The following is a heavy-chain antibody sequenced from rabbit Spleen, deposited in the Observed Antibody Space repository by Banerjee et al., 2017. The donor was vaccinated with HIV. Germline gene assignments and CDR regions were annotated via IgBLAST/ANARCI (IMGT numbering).Heavy chain of an antibody. D-gene: IGHD4-1*01. CDR1: GIDFSSSDY. CDR3: ARDLAGVIGWNFGW. Sequence: QSLEESGGDLVKPGASLTLTCIASGIDFSSSDYMCWVRQAQGKGLEWIACIDSGSIGSTYYATWAKGRFTISKTSSTTVTLQMTSLTSADTATYFCARDLAGVIGWNFGWWGQGTLVTVS. V-gene: IGHV1S40*01. CDR2: IDSGSIGST. J-gene: IGHJ4*01.